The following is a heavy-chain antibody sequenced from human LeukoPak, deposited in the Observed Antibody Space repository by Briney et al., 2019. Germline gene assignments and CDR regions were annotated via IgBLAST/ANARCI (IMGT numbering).Heavy chain of an antibody. CDR1: GGTLSSYS. CDR2: IIPIFGTA. V-gene: IGHV1-69*13. D-gene: IGHD3-9*01. CDR3: ARSVIRYFDWPCYFDY. J-gene: IGHJ4*02. Sequence: ASVKVSYKSSGGTLSSYSISWVRRAPGQGLEWMGEIIPIFGTANYAQKFQGRVTITADESTSTAYMELSSLRSEDTAVYYCARSVIRYFDWPCYFDYWGQGTLVTVSS.